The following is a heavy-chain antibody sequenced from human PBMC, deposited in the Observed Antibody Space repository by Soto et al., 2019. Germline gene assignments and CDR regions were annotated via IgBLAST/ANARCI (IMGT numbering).Heavy chain of an antibody. D-gene: IGHD3-9*01. CDR3: ARGGYYDILTGYSNWFDP. V-gene: IGHV1-8*01. J-gene: IGHJ5*02. CDR1: GYTFTSYD. Sequence: ASVKVSCKASGYTFTSYDINWVRQATGQGLEWMGWMNPNSGNTGYTQKFQGRVTMTRNTSISTAYMELSSLRSEDTAVYYCARGGYYDILTGYSNWFDPWGQGTLVTVSS. CDR2: MNPNSGNT.